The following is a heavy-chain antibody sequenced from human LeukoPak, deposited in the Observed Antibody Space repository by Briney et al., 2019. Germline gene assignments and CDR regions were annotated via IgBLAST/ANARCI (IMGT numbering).Heavy chain of an antibody. J-gene: IGHJ4*02. V-gene: IGHV4-39*02. D-gene: IGHD3-22*01. CDR1: GASVSGSPYY. Sequence: SETLSLTCTVSGASVSGSPYYWGWIRQPPGKGLEWIGSIYSSGSTYYNASLQSRVTISIETSKNQISLRLNSVTAADTAIYYCARVTGYMIEDYFDYWGQGTLVTVSS. CDR2: IYSSGST. CDR3: ARVTGYMIEDYFDY.